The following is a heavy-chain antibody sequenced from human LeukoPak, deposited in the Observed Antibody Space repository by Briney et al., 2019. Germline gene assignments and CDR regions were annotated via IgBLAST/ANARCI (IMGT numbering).Heavy chain of an antibody. CDR1: GFTFSNYG. CDR2: ISSNGSTI. V-gene: IGHV3-48*04. CDR3: ARAYEWELISAFDY. Sequence: GGSLRLSCAASGFTFSNYGMHWVRQTPGKGLEWVSYISSNGSTIYYADSVKGRFTISRDNAKNSLYLQMNSLRAEDTAVYYCARAYEWELISAFDYWGQGTLVTVSS. J-gene: IGHJ4*02. D-gene: IGHD1-26*01.